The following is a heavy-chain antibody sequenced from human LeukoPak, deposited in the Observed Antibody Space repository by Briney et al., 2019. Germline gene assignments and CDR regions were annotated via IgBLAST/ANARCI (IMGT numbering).Heavy chain of an antibody. CDR1: GGSISSSSYY. CDR2: IYYSGST. J-gene: IGHJ4*02. Sequence: SETLSLTCTVSGGSISSSSYYWGWIRQPPGKGLEWIGSIYYSGSTYYNPSLKSRVTISVDTSKNQFSLKLSSVTAADTAVYYCARQYSSSWYLYYFDYWGQGTLVTVSS. V-gene: IGHV4-39*07. CDR3: ARQYSSSWYLYYFDY. D-gene: IGHD6-13*01.